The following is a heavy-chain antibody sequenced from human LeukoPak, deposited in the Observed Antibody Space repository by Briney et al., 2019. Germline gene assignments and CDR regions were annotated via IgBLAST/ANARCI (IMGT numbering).Heavy chain of an antibody. CDR1: GFTFSSYS. J-gene: IGHJ4*02. CDR3: ARGANYDFWSGYYLDY. V-gene: IGHV3-21*01. D-gene: IGHD3-3*01. CDR2: ISSSSSYI. Sequence: GGSLRLSCAASGFTFSSYSMNWVRQAPGKGLEWVSSISSSSSYIYYADSVKGRFTISRDNAKNSLYLQMNSLRAEDTAVYYCARGANYDFWSGYYLDYWGQGTLVTVSS.